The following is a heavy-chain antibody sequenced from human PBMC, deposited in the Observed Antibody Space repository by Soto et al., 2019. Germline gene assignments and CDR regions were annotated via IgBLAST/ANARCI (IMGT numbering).Heavy chain of an antibody. CDR3: ASIRQTTAGYYDYYYGMDV. J-gene: IGHJ6*02. V-gene: IGHV5-51*01. CDR2: IYRSDSDT. D-gene: IGHD4-17*01. CDR1: GYSFASQW. Sequence: PGESLKISCKGSGYSFASQWIGWVRQMPGKGLEWMGNIYRSDSDTRYSPSFEGQVTISVDKSICTPYLQWTSLKSSDTAISCWASIRQTTAGYYDYYYGMDVWGQGTTVTVSS.